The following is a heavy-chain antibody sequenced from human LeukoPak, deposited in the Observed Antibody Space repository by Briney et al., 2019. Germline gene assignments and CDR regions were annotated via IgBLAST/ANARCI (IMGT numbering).Heavy chain of an antibody. V-gene: IGHV4-30-4*01. CDR2: IYYSGST. CDR1: GGSISRGDYY. J-gene: IGHJ5*02. CDR3: ARANYDSSGYYQRLTWFDP. Sequence: PSQTLSLTCTVSGGSISRGDYYWRWIRQPPGKGLEWIGYIYYSGSTYYNPSLKSGVTISVDTSKNQFSLKLSSVTAADTAVYYCARANYDSSGYYQRLTWFDPWGQGTLVTVSS. D-gene: IGHD3-22*01.